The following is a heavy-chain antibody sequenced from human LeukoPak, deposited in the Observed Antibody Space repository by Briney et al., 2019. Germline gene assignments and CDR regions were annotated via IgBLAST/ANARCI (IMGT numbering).Heavy chain of an antibody. J-gene: IGHJ4*02. V-gene: IGHV2-70*11. CDR1: GFSLSTSGMC. Sequence: SGPTLVNPTQTLTLTCTFSGFSLSTSGMCVSWIRQPPRKALEWLARIDWDDDKYYSTSLKTRLTISKDTSKNQVVLTMTNMDPVDTATYYCARLYYYDSSGYYQIDYWGQGTLVTVSP. D-gene: IGHD3-22*01. CDR3: ARLYYYDSSGYYQIDY. CDR2: IDWDDDK.